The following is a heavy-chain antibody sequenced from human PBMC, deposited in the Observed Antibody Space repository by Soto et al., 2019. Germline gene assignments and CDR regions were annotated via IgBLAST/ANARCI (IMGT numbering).Heavy chain of an antibody. CDR3: ARTYDSSGYYYGMDV. CDR2: ISAYNGNT. J-gene: IGHJ6*02. Sequence: ASVKVSCKASGFTFITYDFSWVRQAPGQGLEWMGWISAYNGNTNYAQKLQGRVTMTTDTSTSTAYMELRSLRSDDTAVYYCARTYDSSGYYYGMDVWGQGTTVTVSS. CDR1: GFTFITYD. D-gene: IGHD3-22*01. V-gene: IGHV1-18*01.